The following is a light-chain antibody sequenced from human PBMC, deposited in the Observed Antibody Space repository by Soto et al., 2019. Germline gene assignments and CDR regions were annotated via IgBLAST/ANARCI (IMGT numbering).Light chain of an antibody. J-gene: IGKJ2*01. CDR3: QQSYRTPYT. CDR1: QSISSY. Sequence: DIQMTQSPSSLSASVGDRVTITCRASQSISSYLNWYQQKPGKAPKLLIYATSSLQSGVPSRFSGSGSSTDFTLTISRLQPEDFATYYCQQSYRTPYTFDQGTKLEIK. V-gene: IGKV1-39*01. CDR2: ATS.